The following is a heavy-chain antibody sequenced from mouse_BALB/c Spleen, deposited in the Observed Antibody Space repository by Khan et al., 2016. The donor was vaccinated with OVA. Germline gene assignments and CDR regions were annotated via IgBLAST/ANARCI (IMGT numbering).Heavy chain of an antibody. J-gene: IGHJ4*01. CDR3: ARQPYYNYNIMDY. CDR2: IWSDGST. V-gene: IGHV2-6-1*01. D-gene: IGHD2-12*01. Sequence: VQLQESGPGLVAPSQSLSITCTISGFSLTNYGVHWIRQPPGKGLEWRVVIWSDGSTTYNSALKSRLTITKDNSKSQVFLQMNSLQTDDTAIYFCARQPYYNYNIMDYWGQGTSVTVSS. CDR1: GFSLTNYG.